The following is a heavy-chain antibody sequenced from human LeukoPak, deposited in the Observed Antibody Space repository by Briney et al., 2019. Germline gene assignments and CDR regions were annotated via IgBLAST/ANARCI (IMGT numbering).Heavy chain of an antibody. D-gene: IGHD2-2*01. CDR1: GFTFDDYT. V-gene: IGHV3-43*01. CDR2: IGWDGGST. CDR3: AKDILGRGHCSSTSYSQGFQH. J-gene: IGHJ1*01. Sequence: TGGSLRLSCAASGFTFDDYTMDWVRQAPGKGLEWVSRIGWDGGSTYYADSVKGRFTISRDNSKNSLYLQMNSLRTEDTALYYCAKDILGRGHCSSTSYSQGFQHWGQGTLVTVSS.